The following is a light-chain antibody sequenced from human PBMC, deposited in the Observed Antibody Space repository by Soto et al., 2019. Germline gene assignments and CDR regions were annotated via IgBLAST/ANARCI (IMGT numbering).Light chain of an antibody. J-gene: IGLJ2*01. CDR1: SSNIGAGYD. Sequence: QSVLTQPPSVSGAPGQRVTISCTGSSSNIGAGYDVRWYQQLPGTAPKLLIYGNSNRPSGVPDRFSGSKSGTSASLAITGLQAEDEADYYCQSYDSSLSGQGVFGGGTKLTVL. CDR2: GNS. V-gene: IGLV1-40*01. CDR3: QSYDSSLSGQGV.